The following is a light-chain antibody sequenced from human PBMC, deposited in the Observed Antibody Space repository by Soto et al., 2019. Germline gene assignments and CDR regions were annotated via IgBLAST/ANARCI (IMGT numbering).Light chain of an antibody. Sequence: EIVMTQSPATLSVSPGERVTLSCRASQSVGTDLAWYQQKPGQAPRFLINGASTKATGIPARFSGSGSGTEVTLTISSLQSEDFSVYYRQHYKHLPPVFGPGTKVDVK. V-gene: IGKV3-15*01. J-gene: IGKJ3*01. CDR3: QHYKHLPPV. CDR2: GAS. CDR1: QSVGTD.